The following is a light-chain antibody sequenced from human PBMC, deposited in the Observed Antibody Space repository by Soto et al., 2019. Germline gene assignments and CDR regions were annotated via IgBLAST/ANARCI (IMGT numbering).Light chain of an antibody. CDR1: SSDVGAYNY. CDR3: SSFSRSTPLV. Sequence: QSALTQPASVSGSPGQSITISCTGTSSDVGAYNYVSWYQRHPGTAPKLIIYDVTLRPSGVSNRFSGSKSGNTASLTISGLQAEDEADFYCSSFSRSTPLVFGTRTKLTVL. V-gene: IGLV2-14*03. CDR2: DVT. J-gene: IGLJ1*01.